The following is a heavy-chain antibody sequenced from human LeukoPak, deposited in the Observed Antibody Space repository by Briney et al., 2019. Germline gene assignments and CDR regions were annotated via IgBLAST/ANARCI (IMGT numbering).Heavy chain of an antibody. D-gene: IGHD6-13*01. CDR2: ISGSGGST. CDR1: GFTFSSYA. CDR3: AKAIYSSSRMDV. Sequence: GGSLRLSCAASGFTFSSYAMSWVRQAPGKGLEWVSAISGSGGSTYYADSVKGRFTISRDNSKDTLYLQMNSLRAEDTAVYYCAKAIYSSSRMDVWGQGTTVTVSS. J-gene: IGHJ6*02. V-gene: IGHV3-23*01.